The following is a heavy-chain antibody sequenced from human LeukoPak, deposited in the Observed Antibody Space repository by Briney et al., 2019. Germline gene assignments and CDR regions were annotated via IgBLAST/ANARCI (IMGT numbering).Heavy chain of an antibody. CDR3: ARERGYDSSGYSQGTFDY. CDR1: GGTFSSYA. CDR2: IIPILGIA. V-gene: IGHV1-69*10. J-gene: IGHJ4*02. Sequence: SVTVSCTASGGTFSSYAISWVRQAPGQGLEWMGRIIPILGIANYAQKFQGRVTITAAKSASTAYMELSSLRSEDTAVYYCARERGYDSSGYSQGTFDYWGQGTLVTVSS. D-gene: IGHD3-22*01.